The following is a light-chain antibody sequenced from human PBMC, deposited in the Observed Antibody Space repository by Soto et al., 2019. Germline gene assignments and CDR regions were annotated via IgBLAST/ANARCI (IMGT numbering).Light chain of an antibody. V-gene: IGKV3-20*01. CDR1: QTFGSSY. J-gene: IGKJ4*01. Sequence: EIVLTQSPGTLSLSPGHRATLSCRASQTFGSSYLAWYQQKPGQAPRLLMYDASNSATGIPDRFSGSGSGTDFTLTISRLEPEDFAVYYCHHYGGSPTFGGGTKVEI. CDR2: DAS. CDR3: HHYGGSPT.